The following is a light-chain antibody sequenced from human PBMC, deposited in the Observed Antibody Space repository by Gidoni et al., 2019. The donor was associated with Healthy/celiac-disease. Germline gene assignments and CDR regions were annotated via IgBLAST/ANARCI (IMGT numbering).Light chain of an antibody. CDR1: KLVDKY. J-gene: IGLJ2*01. CDR3: QAWDSNTVVV. Sequence: SYELTHPPSVSVSPGQTASITCSGDKLVDKYTCWYQQKPGQSPVLVIYQDNKRPSGIPERFSGSNSGNTATLTISGTKAMDEADYYCQAWDSNTVVVFGGGTRLTVL. CDR2: QDN. V-gene: IGLV3-1*01.